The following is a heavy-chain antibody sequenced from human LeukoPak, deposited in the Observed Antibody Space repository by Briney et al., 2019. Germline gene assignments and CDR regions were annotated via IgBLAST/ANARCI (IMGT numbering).Heavy chain of an antibody. D-gene: IGHD3-10*01. V-gene: IGHV1-2*02. CDR3: ARIFQFGELLSDYYYYMDV. CDR2: INPNSGGT. J-gene: IGHJ6*03. Sequence: ASVKVSCKASGYTFTGYYMHWVRQAPGQGLEWMGWINPNSGGTNYAQKFQGRVTMTRDTSISTAYMELSRLRSDDTAVYYRARIFQFGELLSDYYYYMDVWGKGTTVTTSS. CDR1: GYTFTGYY.